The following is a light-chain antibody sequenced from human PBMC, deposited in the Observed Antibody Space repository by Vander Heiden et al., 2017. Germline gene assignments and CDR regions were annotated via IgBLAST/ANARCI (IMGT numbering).Light chain of an antibody. Sequence: QSVLTQPPSVSGAPGQRVTISCTGRSSNIGAGYDVHWYQQLPETAPKLLIYGNSNRPSGVPDRFSGSKSGTSASLAITGLQAEDEADYYCQSYDSSLSGWVFGGGTKLTVL. CDR2: GNS. V-gene: IGLV1-40*01. CDR1: SSNIGAGYD. CDR3: QSYDSSLSGWV. J-gene: IGLJ3*02.